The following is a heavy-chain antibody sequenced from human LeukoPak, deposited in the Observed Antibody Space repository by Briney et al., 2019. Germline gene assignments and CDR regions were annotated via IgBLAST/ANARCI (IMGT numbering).Heavy chain of an antibody. V-gene: IGHV3-74*01. CDR2: INSDGRST. D-gene: IGHD1-26*01. CDR3: ARTWELLPDFDY. Sequence: GGSLRLSCAASGFTFSSYWMHWVRQAPGKGLVWVSRINSDGRSTSYADSVKGRFTISRDNAKNTLYMQMNSLRAEDTAVYYCARTWELLPDFDYWGQGTPVTVSS. J-gene: IGHJ4*02. CDR1: GFTFSSYW.